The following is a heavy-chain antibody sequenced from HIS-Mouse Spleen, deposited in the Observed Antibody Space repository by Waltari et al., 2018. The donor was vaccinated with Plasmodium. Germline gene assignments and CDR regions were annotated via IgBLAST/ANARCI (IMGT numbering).Heavy chain of an antibody. D-gene: IGHD3-3*01. CDR1: GFTFRSFW. J-gene: IGHJ5*02. V-gene: IGHV3-7*01. CDR3: ARDQRYEFWRAQNGCDP. Sequence: EEELVESGGGLVQPGGSLRLSCAASGFTFRSFWMSWVRQAPGKGREWVANIKQDGSEKYYVDSVKGRFTITIDNAKNSVYLQMNSVVAEETAVYYWARDQRYEFWRAQNGCDPWGQGTLVTVAS. CDR2: IKQDGSEK.